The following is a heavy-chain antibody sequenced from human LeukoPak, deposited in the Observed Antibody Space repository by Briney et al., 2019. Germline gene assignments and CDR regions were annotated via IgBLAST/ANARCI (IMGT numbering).Heavy chain of an antibody. V-gene: IGHV1-18*01. CDR1: GCIFSTYG. Sequence: GASVKVSCKASGCIFSTYGISWVRQAPGQGLEWMGCISGYNGNTNYAQKLQGRVTMTTDTSTSTAYMELRSLRSDDTAAYYCARRRSEEFDFDCWGQGTLVTVSS. CDR3: ARRRSEEFDFDC. D-gene: IGHD6-19*01. CDR2: ISGYNGNT. J-gene: IGHJ4*02.